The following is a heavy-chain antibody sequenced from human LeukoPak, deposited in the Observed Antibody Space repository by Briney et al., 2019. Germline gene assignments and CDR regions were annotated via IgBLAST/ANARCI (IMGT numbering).Heavy chain of an antibody. CDR1: GGSISSYY. J-gene: IGHJ4*02. V-gene: IGHV4-59*01. CDR3: ARVGSGHFDY. CDR2: IYYSGST. D-gene: IGHD6-19*01. Sequence: SETLSLTCTVSGGSISSYYWSWIRQPPGKGLEWIGYIYYSGSTNYNPSLKSRLTMSIDTSKNQFSLKLSSVTAADTAVYYCARVGSGHFDYWGQGTLVTVSS.